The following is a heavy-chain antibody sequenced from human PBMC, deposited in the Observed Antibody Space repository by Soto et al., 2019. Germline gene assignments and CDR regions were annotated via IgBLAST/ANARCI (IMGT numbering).Heavy chain of an antibody. D-gene: IGHD4-17*01. CDR3: ARGNGDLVYYYYGMDV. Sequence: SVTLSLTWAVYGGSFSGYYWSWIRQPPGKGLEWIGEINHSGSTNYNPSLKSRVTISVDTSKNQFSLKLSSVTAADTAVYYCARGNGDLVYYYYGMDVWGQGTRSPSP. V-gene: IGHV4-34*01. J-gene: IGHJ6*02. CDR1: GGSFSGYY. CDR2: INHSGST.